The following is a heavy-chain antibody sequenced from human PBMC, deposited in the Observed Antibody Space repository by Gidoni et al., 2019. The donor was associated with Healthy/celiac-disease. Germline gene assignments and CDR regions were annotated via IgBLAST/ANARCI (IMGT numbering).Heavy chain of an antibody. Sequence: EVQLVESGGGLVQPGGSLRLSCAASGFTFSSYEMNWVRQAPGKGLEWVSYISSSGSTIYYADSVKGRFTISRDNAKNSLYLQMNSLRAEDTAVYYCARTGWSSARIGGRYFQHWGQGTLVTVSS. V-gene: IGHV3-48*03. D-gene: IGHD6-19*01. J-gene: IGHJ1*01. CDR2: ISSSGSTI. CDR3: ARTGWSSARIGGRYFQH. CDR1: GFTFSSYE.